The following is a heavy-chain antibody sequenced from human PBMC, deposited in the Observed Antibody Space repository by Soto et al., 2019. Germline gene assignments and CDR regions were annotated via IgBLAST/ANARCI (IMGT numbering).Heavy chain of an antibody. D-gene: IGHD3-10*01. CDR1: GYTFTSYG. V-gene: IGHV1-18*04. CDR3: ARGITMVRGATLGMDV. Sequence: ASVKVSCKXSGYTFTSYGISWVRQAPGQGLEWMGWISAYNGNTNYAQKLQGRVTMTTDTSTSTAYMELRSLRSDDTAVYYCARGITMVRGATLGMDVWGQGTTVTVSS. CDR2: ISAYNGNT. J-gene: IGHJ6*02.